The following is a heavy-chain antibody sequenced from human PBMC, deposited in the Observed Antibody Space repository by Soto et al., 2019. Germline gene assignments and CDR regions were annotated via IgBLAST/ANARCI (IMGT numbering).Heavy chain of an antibody. CDR1: GGTFSSYA. J-gene: IGHJ6*02. V-gene: IGHV1-69*06. D-gene: IGHD6-6*01. CDR3: VRHPEGIAARLGYYYYYGMDV. Sequence: QVQLVQSGAEVKKPGSSVKVSCKASGGTFSSYAISWVRQAPGQGLEWMGGIIPIFGTANYAQKFQGRVTITADKSTSTAYMELSSLRSEDTAVYYCVRHPEGIAARLGYYYYYGMDVWGQGTTVTVSS. CDR2: IIPIFGTA.